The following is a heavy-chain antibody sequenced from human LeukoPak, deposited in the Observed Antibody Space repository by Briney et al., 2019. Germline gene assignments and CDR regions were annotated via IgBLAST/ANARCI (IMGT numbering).Heavy chain of an antibody. J-gene: IGHJ4*02. V-gene: IGHV4-39*02. CDR1: GGSISSSSYY. CDR2: IYYSGST. Sequence: SETLSLTCTVSGGSISSSSYYWGWIRQPPGKGLEWIGSIYYSGSTYYNPSLKSRVTISVDTSKNQFSLKLSSVTAADTAVYYCARDSPNPLYSSGWYVFDYWGQGTLVTVSS. D-gene: IGHD6-19*01. CDR3: ARDSPNPLYSSGWYVFDY.